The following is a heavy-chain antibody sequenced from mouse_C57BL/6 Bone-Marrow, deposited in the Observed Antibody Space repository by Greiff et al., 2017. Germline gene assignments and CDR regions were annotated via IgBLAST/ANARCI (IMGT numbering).Heavy chain of an antibody. J-gene: IGHJ4*01. CDR1: GYTFTDYY. V-gene: IGHV1-19*01. CDR3: ARWDAMDY. Sequence: SGPVLVKPGASVKMSCKASGYTFTDYYMNWVKQSHGKSLEWIGVINPYNGGTSYNQKFKGKATLTVDKSSSTAYMQLSSLTSEDSAVYYCARWDAMDYWGQGTSVTVSS. CDR2: INPYNGGT.